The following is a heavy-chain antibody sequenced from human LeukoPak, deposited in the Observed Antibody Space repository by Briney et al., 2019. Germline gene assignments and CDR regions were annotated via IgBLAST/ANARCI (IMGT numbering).Heavy chain of an antibody. Sequence: GGSLRLSCAASGFTFSTYAMNWVRQAPGKGLEWVAVISYDGRQNYYADSVKGRFTISRDNSKNTLYLQMNSLRAEDTAVYYCARDQVGYCSGSSCYLYYWGQGTLVTVSS. V-gene: IGHV3-30*04. CDR3: ARDQVGYCSGSSCYLYY. D-gene: IGHD2-15*01. CDR1: GFTFSTYA. J-gene: IGHJ4*02. CDR2: ISYDGRQN.